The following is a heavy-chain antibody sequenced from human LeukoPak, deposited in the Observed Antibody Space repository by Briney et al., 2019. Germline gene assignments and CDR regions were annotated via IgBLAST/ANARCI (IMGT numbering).Heavy chain of an antibody. CDR3: EITMVQGVILESY. Sequence: PGGSLRLSCAASGFTFSSYWMSWVRQAPGKGLEWVANIKQDGSEKYYVDSVKGRFTISRDNAKNSLYLQMNSLRAEDTAVYYCEITMVQGVILESYWGQGTLVTVSS. V-gene: IGHV3-7*01. CDR2: IKQDGSEK. D-gene: IGHD3-10*01. J-gene: IGHJ4*02. CDR1: GFTFSSYW.